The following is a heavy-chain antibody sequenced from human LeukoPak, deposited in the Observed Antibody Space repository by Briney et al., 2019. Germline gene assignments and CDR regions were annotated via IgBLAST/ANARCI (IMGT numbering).Heavy chain of an antibody. D-gene: IGHD1-26*01. V-gene: IGHV1-18*01. CDR1: GYTFTNFG. Sequence: ASVKVSCKASGYTFTNFGISWVRQAPGQGLEWMGWISAYNGNTNYAQRLQGRVTLTTDTSTSTAYMELGSLGSDDTAVYYCARDQVVGATAGTFDYWGQGTLDTVSP. CDR3: ARDQVVGATAGTFDY. CDR2: ISAYNGNT. J-gene: IGHJ4*02.